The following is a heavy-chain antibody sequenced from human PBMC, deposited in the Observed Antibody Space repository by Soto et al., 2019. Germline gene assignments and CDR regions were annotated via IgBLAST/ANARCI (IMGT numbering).Heavy chain of an antibody. J-gene: IGHJ6*02. V-gene: IGHV3-48*02. CDR2: ISSSSSTI. D-gene: IGHD4-17*01. CDR1: GGTFISYS. Sequence: PVGSLRLSCAASGGTFISYSMSWVRQAPGKGLEWVSYISSSSSTIYYADSVKGRFTISRDNAKNSLYLQMNSLRDEDTAVYYCARDRTSGDPLFGYYGMDVWGQGTTVTVSS. CDR3: ARDRTSGDPLFGYYGMDV.